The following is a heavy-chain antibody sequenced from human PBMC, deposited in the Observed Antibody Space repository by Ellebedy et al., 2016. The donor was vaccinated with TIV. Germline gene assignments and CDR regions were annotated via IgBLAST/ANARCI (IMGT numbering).Heavy chain of an antibody. CDR2: ISGSSLTK. D-gene: IGHD7-27*01. CDR1: GFSFTPYA. J-gene: IGHJ3*02. V-gene: IGHV3-48*04. Sequence: GESLKISCAASGFSFTPYAMNWVHQAPGKGLEWVAYISGSSLTKYYADSVRGRFTISRDNAKNSLHLQMNSLTVEDTAVYYCARDMAWGNERVNDALDIWGQGTMVTVS. CDR3: ARDMAWGNERVNDALDI.